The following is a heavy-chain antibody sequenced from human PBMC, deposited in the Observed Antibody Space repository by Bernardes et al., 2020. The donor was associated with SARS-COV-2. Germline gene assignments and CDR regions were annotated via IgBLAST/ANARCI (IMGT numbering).Heavy chain of an antibody. V-gene: IGHV3-74*03. Sequence: GGSLRLSCAASGFTFSTYWMYWVRQAPGKGLAWVSRIKGDGSGISYAASVKGRFTISRDNAENTLYLQMNSLRAEDTAVYYCARDYPPLLWGQGTQVTVSS. J-gene: IGHJ4*02. D-gene: IGHD3-16*02. CDR1: GFTFSTYW. CDR3: ARDYPPLL. CDR2: IKGDGSGI.